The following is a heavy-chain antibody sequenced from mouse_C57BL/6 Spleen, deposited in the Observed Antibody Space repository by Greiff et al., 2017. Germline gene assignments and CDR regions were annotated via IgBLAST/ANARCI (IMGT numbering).Heavy chain of an antibody. V-gene: IGHV5-12*01. Sequence: EVQAVESGGGLVQPGGSLKLSCAASGFTFSDYYMYWVRQTPEKRLEWVAYISNGGGSTYYPDTVKGRFTISRDNAKNTLYLQMSRLKSEDTAMYYCARPIYGSSYSYAMDYWGQGTSVTVSS. CDR1: GFTFSDYY. D-gene: IGHD1-1*01. CDR2: ISNGGGST. CDR3: ARPIYGSSYSYAMDY. J-gene: IGHJ4*01.